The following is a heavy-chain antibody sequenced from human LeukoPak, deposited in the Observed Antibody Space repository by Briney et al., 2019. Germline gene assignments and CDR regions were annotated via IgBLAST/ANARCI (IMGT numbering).Heavy chain of an antibody. Sequence: ASVKVSCKASGYTFTSYDINWVRQATGQGLEWMGWMNPNSGNTGYAQKFQGRVTMTRNTSISTAYMELSSLRSEDTAVYYCARVYCSSTSCHGIYYYYGMDVWGQGTTVIVSS. CDR3: ARVYCSSTSCHGIYYYYGMDV. CDR2: MNPNSGNT. CDR1: GYTFTSYD. D-gene: IGHD2-2*01. V-gene: IGHV1-8*01. J-gene: IGHJ6*02.